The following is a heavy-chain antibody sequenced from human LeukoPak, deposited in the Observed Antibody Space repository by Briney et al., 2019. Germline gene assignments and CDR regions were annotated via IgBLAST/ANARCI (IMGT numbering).Heavy chain of an antibody. D-gene: IGHD3-10*01. J-gene: IGHJ6*03. CDR2: IYSGGTT. CDR3: ARVLYYYGPGSYNYYMDV. CDR1: GFTVTSNY. V-gene: IGHV3-53*01. Sequence: GGSLRLSCAVSGFTVTSNYMSWVRLAPGKGLEWVSVIYSGGTTFYTDSVKGRFTISRDNSKNTLYLQMNSLRAEDTAVYYCARVLYYYGPGSYNYYMDVWGKGTTVTISS.